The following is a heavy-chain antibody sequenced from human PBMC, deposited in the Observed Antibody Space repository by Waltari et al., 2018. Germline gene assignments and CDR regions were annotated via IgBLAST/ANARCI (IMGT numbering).Heavy chain of an antibody. D-gene: IGHD5-12*01. CDR1: GFTFSSYS. CDR2: ISRSSSYI. V-gene: IGHV3-21*04. CDR3: ATSSGWLPDY. J-gene: IGHJ4*02. Sequence: EVQLVESGGGLVKPGGSLRLSCAASGFTFSSYSMTWVRQAPGKGLEWVSSISRSSSYIDYADSVKGRFTISRDNAKNSLYLQMNSLRSEDTAVYYCATSSGWLPDYWGQGTLVTVSS.